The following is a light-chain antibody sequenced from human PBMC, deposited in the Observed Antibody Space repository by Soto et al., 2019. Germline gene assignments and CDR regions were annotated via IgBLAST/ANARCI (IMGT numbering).Light chain of an antibody. Sequence: QSVLTQPPSASGTPGQRVTISCSGSISNIGGNTVNWYQQLPGTAPKLLMYTNNQRPSRVPDRFSGSKSGTSASLAISGLKSEDEADYYCAAWDDSLNGVVFGGGTKVTVL. CDR2: TNN. CDR1: ISNIGGNT. V-gene: IGLV1-44*01. CDR3: AAWDDSLNGVV. J-gene: IGLJ2*01.